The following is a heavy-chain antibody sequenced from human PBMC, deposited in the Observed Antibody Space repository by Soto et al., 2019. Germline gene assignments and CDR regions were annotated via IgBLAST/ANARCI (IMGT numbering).Heavy chain of an antibody. CDR1: GYSFTSYW. Sequence: GESLKISCKGSGYSFTSYWIGWVRQMPGKGLEWMGIIYPGDSGTRYSPSFQGQVTISADKSISTAYLQWSSLEASDTAMYYCARPPYCSGGSCYSSRGQGTLVTVSS. V-gene: IGHV5-51*01. D-gene: IGHD2-15*01. CDR2: IYPGDSGT. J-gene: IGHJ4*02. CDR3: ARPPYCSGGSCYSS.